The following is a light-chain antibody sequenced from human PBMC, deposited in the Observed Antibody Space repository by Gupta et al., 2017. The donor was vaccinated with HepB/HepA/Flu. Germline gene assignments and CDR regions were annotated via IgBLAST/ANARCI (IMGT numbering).Light chain of an antibody. CDR3: QQCDLLPIT. V-gene: IGKV1-39*01. Sequence: DIQMTQSPSFLSASVGDRVTITCRASQGIGIDLNWYQQQPGKAPKFLIFKASRLQTGVPSRFSGSGSGTDFTLTISRLQPEDFGTYCCQQCDLLPITFGRGTKVEIK. J-gene: IGKJ4*01. CDR2: KAS. CDR1: QGIGID.